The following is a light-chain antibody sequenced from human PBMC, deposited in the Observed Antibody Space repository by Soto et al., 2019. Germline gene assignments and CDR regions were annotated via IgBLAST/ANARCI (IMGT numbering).Light chain of an antibody. CDR1: SGHSSYA. CDR2: LNSDGSH. CDR3: QTWGTGIVV. V-gene: IGLV4-69*01. Sequence: QLVLTQSPSASASLGASVKLTCTLSSGHSSYAIAWHQQQPEKGPRYLMKLNSDGSHSKGDGMPDRFSGSSSGAERYLTISNLQSEDEADYYCQTWGTGIVVFGGGTKLTVL. J-gene: IGLJ2*01.